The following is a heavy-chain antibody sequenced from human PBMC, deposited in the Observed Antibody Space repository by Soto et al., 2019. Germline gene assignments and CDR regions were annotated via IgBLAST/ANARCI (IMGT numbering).Heavy chain of an antibody. J-gene: IGHJ6*03. D-gene: IGHD3-3*01. V-gene: IGHV3-21*01. CDR3: ARDRYDFWSGSYMDV. CDR1: GFTFSSYS. Sequence: EVQLVASGGGLVKPGGSLRLSCAASGFTFSSYSMNWVRQAPGKGLEWVSSISSSSSYIYYADSVKGRFTISRDNAKNSLYLQMNSLRAEDTAVYYCARDRYDFWSGSYMDVWGKGTTVTVSS. CDR2: ISSSSSYI.